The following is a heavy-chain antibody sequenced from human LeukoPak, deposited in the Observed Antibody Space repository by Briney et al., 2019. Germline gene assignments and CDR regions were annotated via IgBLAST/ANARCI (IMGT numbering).Heavy chain of an antibody. D-gene: IGHD3-10*01. V-gene: IGHV3-33*06. CDR1: GFTFSSYG. CDR2: IWYDGSNK. Sequence: PGGSLGLSCAASGFTFSSYGMHWVRQAPGKGLEWVAVIWYDGSNKYYADSVKGRFTISRDNSKNTLYLQMNSLRAEDTAVYYCAKAYGSGSYLYYFDYWGQGTLVTVSS. J-gene: IGHJ4*02. CDR3: AKAYGSGSYLYYFDY.